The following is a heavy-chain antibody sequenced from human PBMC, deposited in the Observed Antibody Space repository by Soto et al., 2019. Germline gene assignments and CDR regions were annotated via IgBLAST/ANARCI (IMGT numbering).Heavy chain of an antibody. D-gene: IGHD6-6*01. J-gene: IGHJ4*02. CDR1: RFTFSRFW. CDR3: ATVHPTLDS. V-gene: IGHV3-74*01. Sequence: GGSLRLSCAASRFTFSRFWMHWVRQAPGQGLVWVSRINPDGATTDYADSVKGRFTISRDNAKSTVFLQMNSLRAEDSGVYFCATVHPTLDSWGQGTPVTVSS. CDR2: INPDGATT.